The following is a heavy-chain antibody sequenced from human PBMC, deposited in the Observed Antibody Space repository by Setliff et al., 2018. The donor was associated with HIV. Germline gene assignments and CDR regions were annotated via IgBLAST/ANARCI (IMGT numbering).Heavy chain of an antibody. J-gene: IGHJ4*02. V-gene: IGHV4-31*03. CDR1: GDSINSGGYH. CDR3: AREGKTALVTKYFDY. Sequence: PSETLSLTCTVSGDSINSGGYHWSWIRHSPGKGLEWIGYIDYSGSAFYNPSLKSRLTISRDTSKNQFSLRMKSVTAADTAVYYCAREGKTALVTKYFDYWGQGTLVTVSS. D-gene: IGHD5-18*01. CDR2: IDYSGSA.